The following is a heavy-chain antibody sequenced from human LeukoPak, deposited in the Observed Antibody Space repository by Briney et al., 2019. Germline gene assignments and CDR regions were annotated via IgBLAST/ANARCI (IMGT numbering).Heavy chain of an antibody. Sequence: GSLRLSCAASGFTFSSYSMNWVRQAPGKGLEWVSSISSSSSYIYYADSVKGRFTISRDNAKNSLYLQMNSLRAEDTAVYYCARDRRDHNVEPHRVYGMDVWGQGTTVTVSS. J-gene: IGHJ6*02. CDR1: GFTFSSYS. CDR3: ARDRRDHNVEPHRVYGMDV. CDR2: ISSSSSYI. V-gene: IGHV3-21*01. D-gene: IGHD1-1*01.